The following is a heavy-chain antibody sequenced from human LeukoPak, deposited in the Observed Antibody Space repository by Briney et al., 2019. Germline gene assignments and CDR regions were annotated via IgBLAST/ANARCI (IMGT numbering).Heavy chain of an antibody. V-gene: IGHV3-23*01. CDR3: AKDSLRERIVGSTTRGVNDY. J-gene: IGHJ4*02. CDR2: IGYGGADS. D-gene: IGHD1-26*01. CDR1: GFTLSSYE. Sequence: GGSLRLSCTVSGFTLSSYEMTWFRQAPGKGLEWVSSIGYGGADSHYADSVKGRFTISRDNSKNTLYLQMNSLRGEDTAVYYCAKDSLRERIVGSTTRGVNDYWGQGTLVTVSS.